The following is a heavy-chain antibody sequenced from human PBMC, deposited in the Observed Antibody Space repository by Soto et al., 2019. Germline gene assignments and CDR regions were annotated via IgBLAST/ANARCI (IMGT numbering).Heavy chain of an antibody. J-gene: IGHJ3*01. CDR3: VRDLAHGYTGNV. D-gene: IGHD5-18*01. V-gene: IGHV4-30-4*08. CDR1: GAIVTSGENY. Sequence: SETLSLTCSVSGAIVTSGENYWSWVRQPPGKGLEWIGYIYDSGVTNYTPALKSRVTLSLDRPNNEVSLKLRSVTAADTAVYFCVRDLAHGYTGNVLGPGTLVTV. CDR2: IYDSGVT.